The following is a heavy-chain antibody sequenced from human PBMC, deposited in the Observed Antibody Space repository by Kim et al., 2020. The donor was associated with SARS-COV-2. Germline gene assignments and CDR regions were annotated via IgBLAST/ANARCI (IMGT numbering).Heavy chain of an antibody. CDR1: GGSISSYY. V-gene: IGHV4-59*01. D-gene: IGHD2-21*02. CDR3: AREQLAPDCSFDY. CDR2: IYYSGST. J-gene: IGHJ4*02. Sequence: SETLSLTCTVSGGSISSYYWSWIRQPPGKGLEWIGYIYYSGSTNYNPSLTSRVTISVDTSKNQFSLKLSSVTAAATAAYYCAREQLAPDCSFDYWGQGTL.